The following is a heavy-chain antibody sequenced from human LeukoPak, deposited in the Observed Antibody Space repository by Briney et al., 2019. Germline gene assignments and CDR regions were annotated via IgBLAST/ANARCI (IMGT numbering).Heavy chain of an antibody. V-gene: IGHV3-64*01. CDR3: ARGDGFMIRD. D-gene: IGHD3-10*01. CDR1: GFTFSSYA. J-gene: IGHJ4*02. Sequence: GGSLRLSCAASGFTFSSYAMHWVRQAPGKGLEYVSAISSNGGSTYYANSVKGRFTISRDNSKNTLYLQMNSLRVDDTAVYYCARGDGFMIRDWGQGTLVTVSS. CDR2: ISSNGGST.